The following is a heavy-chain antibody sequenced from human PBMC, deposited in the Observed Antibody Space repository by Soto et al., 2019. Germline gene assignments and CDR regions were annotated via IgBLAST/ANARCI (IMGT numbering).Heavy chain of an antibody. D-gene: IGHD6-19*01. CDR2: ISYDGGYK. J-gene: IGHJ4*02. V-gene: IGHV3-30*04. CDR3: ARGAGIAVAGTSFDN. Sequence: QVQLVESGGGVVQPGRSLRLSCAASGFTFSSYTMHWVRQAPGKGLEWVALISYDGGYKYYADSVEGRFTISRDNSKNTLYLQMNSLRAEDTAVYDCARGAGIAVAGTSFDNWGQGTLVTVSS. CDR1: GFTFSSYT.